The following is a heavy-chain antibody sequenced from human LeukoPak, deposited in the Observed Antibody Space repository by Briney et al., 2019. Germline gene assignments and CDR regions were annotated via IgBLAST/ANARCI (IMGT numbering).Heavy chain of an antibody. J-gene: IGHJ4*02. Sequence: GESLKISCKGSGYSFTSYWIGWVRQMPGKGLEWVANIKEDGSEKDYVDSVKGRFTISRDNAKNSLYLQMNSLRAEDTAVYYCANLRLLGFDSWGQGTLVTVSS. D-gene: IGHD2-8*02. CDR3: ANLRLLGFDS. CDR2: IKEDGSEK. CDR1: GYSFTSYW. V-gene: IGHV3-7*02.